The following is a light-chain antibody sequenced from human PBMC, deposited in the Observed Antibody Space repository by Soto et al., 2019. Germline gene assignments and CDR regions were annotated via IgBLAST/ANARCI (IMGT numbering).Light chain of an antibody. CDR1: QSVRSN. Sequence: EKVMTQSPATLSVSPGERATLSCRASQSVRSNLAWYQQKPGQPPRLLIYDASTRATGIPSRFSGSGSGTEFTLTISSLKSEDFAVYYCHQYDNWPRTLGQGTKVDIK. CDR3: HQYDNWPRT. V-gene: IGKV3-15*01. J-gene: IGKJ1*01. CDR2: DAS.